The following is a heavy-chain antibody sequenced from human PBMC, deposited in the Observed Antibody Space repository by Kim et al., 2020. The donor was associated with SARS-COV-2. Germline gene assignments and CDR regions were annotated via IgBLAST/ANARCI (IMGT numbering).Heavy chain of an antibody. CDR3: ARAVGIAVAGKGSRGYYYYGMDV. J-gene: IGHJ6*02. D-gene: IGHD6-19*01. CDR2: IYHSGST. CDR1: GGSISSSNW. V-gene: IGHV4-4*02. Sequence: SETLSLTCAVSGGSISSSNWWSWVRQPPGKGLEWIGEIYHSGSTNYNPSLKSRVTISVDKSKNQFSLKLSSVTAADTAVYYCARAVGIAVAGKGSRGYYYYGMDVWGQGTTVTVSS.